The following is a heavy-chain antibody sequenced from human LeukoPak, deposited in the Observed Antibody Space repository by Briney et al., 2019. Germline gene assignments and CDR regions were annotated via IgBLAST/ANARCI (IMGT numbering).Heavy chain of an antibody. CDR2: IWYDGSNK. J-gene: IGHJ4*02. V-gene: IGHV3-33*01. CDR1: GFTFSSYG. CDR3: ARDLKPYDYVWGSWPYYFDY. D-gene: IGHD3-16*01. Sequence: PGGSLRLSCAASGFTFSSYGMHWVRQAPGKGLEWVEVIWYDGSNKYYADSVKGRFTISRDNSKNTLYLQMNSLRAEDTAVYYCARDLKPYDYVWGSWPYYFDYWGQGTLVTVSS.